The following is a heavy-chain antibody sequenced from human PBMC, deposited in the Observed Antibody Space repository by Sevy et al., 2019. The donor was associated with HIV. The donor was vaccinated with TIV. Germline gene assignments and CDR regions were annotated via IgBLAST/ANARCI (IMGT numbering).Heavy chain of an antibody. CDR1: GFPFSDYQ. J-gene: IGHJ4*02. CDR2: ISNDGSKT. D-gene: IGHD1-26*01. V-gene: IGHV3-30*03. Sequence: GGSLRLSCAVSGFPFSDYQMHWVRQAPGKGLEWLAVISNDGSKTYYADSVKGRFTFSRDNSKNTLYLHMNSLRAEDTALYHCASLIEGGYTHLFDFWGQGILVTVSS. CDR3: ASLIEGGYTHLFDF.